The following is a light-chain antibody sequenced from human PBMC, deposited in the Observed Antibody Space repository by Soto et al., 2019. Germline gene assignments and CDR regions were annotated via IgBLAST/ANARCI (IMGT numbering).Light chain of an antibody. Sequence: IPFTQSASKLSASVGDRVTISCRASHNLXRWLGCYQQKPGKAPKVLXAAASSLERGLPSRLSGSGSGTEFTLTISSLQPEDFATYYFQQYNSDPRTFGQGTKVDIK. J-gene: IGKJ1*01. CDR2: AAS. CDR1: HNLXRW. CDR3: QQYNSDPRT. V-gene: IGKV1-5*01.